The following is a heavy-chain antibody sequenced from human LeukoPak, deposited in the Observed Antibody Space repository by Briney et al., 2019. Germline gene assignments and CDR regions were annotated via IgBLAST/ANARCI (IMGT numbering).Heavy chain of an antibody. CDR3: AGLAPKRITMVRGVIPYYYYYMDV. V-gene: IGHV4-34*01. CDR1: GGSFSGYY. CDR2: INHSGST. D-gene: IGHD3-10*01. J-gene: IGHJ6*03. Sequence: SETLSLTCAVYGGSFSGYYWSWIRQPPGKGLEWIGEINHSGSTNYNPSLKSRVTISVDTSKNQFSLKLSSVTAADTAVYYCAGLAPKRITMVRGVIPYYYYYMDVWGKGTTVTISS.